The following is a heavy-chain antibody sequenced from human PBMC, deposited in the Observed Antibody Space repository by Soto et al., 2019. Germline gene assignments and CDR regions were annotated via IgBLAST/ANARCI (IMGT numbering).Heavy chain of an antibody. CDR1: GGSISSHY. D-gene: IGHD5-12*01. CDR2: IYYSGST. CDR3: ARDLEDIAGSQNNWFDP. J-gene: IGHJ5*02. V-gene: IGHV4-59*11. Sequence: SETLSLTCTVSGGSISSHYWSWIRQPPGKGLEWIGYIYYSGSTNYNPSLKSRVTISVDTSKNQFSLKLSSVTAADTAVYYCARDLEDIAGSQNNWFDPWGQGTLVTVSS.